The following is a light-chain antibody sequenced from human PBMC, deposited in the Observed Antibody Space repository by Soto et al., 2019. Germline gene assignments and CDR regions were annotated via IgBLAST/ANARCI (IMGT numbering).Light chain of an antibody. Sequence: QSVLTQPPSASGTPGQRVTISCSGSSSNIGSNSVYWYQQFPGTAPKLLIYMNNQRPSGVPDRFSGSKSGTSASLAISGLLSEDEADYYCAAWDDRLSVVFGGGTKLTVL. J-gene: IGLJ3*02. CDR2: MNN. V-gene: IGLV1-47*01. CDR3: AAWDDRLSVV. CDR1: SSNIGSNS.